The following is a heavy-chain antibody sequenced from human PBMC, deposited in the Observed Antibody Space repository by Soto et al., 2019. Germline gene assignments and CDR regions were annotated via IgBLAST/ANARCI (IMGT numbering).Heavy chain of an antibody. J-gene: IGHJ4*02. CDR1: GFTFSSYA. CDR2: ISGSGGST. CDR3: AKSSTDYYGSGPGSLFDY. D-gene: IGHD3-10*01. Sequence: PGGSLRLSCAASGFTFSSYAMSWVRQAPGKGLEWVSAISGSGGSTYYADSVKGRFTISRDNSKNTLYLQMNSLRAEDTAVYYCAKSSTDYYGSGPGSLFDYRGQGTLVTLPS. V-gene: IGHV3-23*01.